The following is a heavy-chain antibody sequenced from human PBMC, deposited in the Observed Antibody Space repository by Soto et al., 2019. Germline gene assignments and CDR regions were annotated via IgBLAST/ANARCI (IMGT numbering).Heavy chain of an antibody. Sequence: PSETLSLTCAVYGGSFSGYHWSWIRQPPGKGLECIGEINHSGSTNYNPSLKSRVTISVDTSKTQFSLKLSSVTAADTAVYYCARGRDGDVWGQGTTVTVYS. V-gene: IGHV4-34*01. CDR1: GGSFSGYH. CDR3: ARGRDGDV. CDR2: INHSGST. J-gene: IGHJ6*02.